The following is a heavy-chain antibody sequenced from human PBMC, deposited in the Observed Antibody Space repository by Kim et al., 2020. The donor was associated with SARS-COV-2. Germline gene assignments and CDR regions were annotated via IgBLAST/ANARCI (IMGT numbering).Heavy chain of an antibody. V-gene: IGHV3-23*01. D-gene: IGHD2-2*01. J-gene: IGHJ4*02. Sequence: KGRFTNSRDNSKNTLYLQMNSLRAEDTAVYYCATDPLLGYCSSTSCYAGYWGQGTLVTVSS. CDR3: ATDPLLGYCSSTSCYAGY.